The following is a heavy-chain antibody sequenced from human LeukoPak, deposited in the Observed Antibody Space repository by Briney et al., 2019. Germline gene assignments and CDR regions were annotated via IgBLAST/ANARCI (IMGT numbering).Heavy chain of an antibody. D-gene: IGHD2-15*01. J-gene: IGHJ5*02. CDR2: IYHSGST. Sequence: PSQTLSLTCAVSGGSISSGGYSWSWIRQPPGKGLEWIGYIYHSGSTYYNPSLKCRVTISVDRSKNQFSLKLSSVTAADTAVYYCARGISYCSGGSCYSVPAVDWFDPWGQGTLVTVSS. V-gene: IGHV4-30-2*01. CDR3: ARGISYCSGGSCYSVPAVDWFDP. CDR1: GGSISSGGYS.